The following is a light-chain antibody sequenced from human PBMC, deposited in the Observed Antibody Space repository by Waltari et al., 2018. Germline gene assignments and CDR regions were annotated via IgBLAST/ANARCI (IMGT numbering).Light chain of an antibody. CDR2: GAS. Sequence: CRASQRVSSSYLAWTPRKRGQAPRRLIYGASSRATGITDRFSGSGSGTDCTLTISRLEPEDGAVYYCQQDGSSPLTCGGGTKVENK. V-gene: IGKV3-20*01. J-gene: IGKJ4*01. CDR3: QQDGSSPLT. CDR1: QRVSSSY.